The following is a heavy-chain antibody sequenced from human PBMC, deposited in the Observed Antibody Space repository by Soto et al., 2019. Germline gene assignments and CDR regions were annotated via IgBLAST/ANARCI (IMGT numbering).Heavy chain of an antibody. D-gene: IGHD3-10*01. V-gene: IGHV4-38-2*02. CDR3: XRVTMVIRDSDHFGVDV. J-gene: IGHJ6*02. CDR1: GFPISSPYS. CDR2: ISHTGTT. Sequence: SETLSLTCLVSGFPISSPYSWGWIRQPPGKGLEWIGSISHTGTTSYSPSLTSRVSISVDTSKDQVSLKLTSVTAADTAVYFCXRVTMVIRDSDHFGVDVWGHGTTVTVSS.